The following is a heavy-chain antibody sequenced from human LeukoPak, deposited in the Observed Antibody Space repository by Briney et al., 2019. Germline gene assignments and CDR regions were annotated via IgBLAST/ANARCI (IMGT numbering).Heavy chain of an antibody. CDR2: IYYSGST. Sequence: SETLSLTCTVSGGSVSSGSYYWSWIRQPPGKGLEWIGYIYYSGSTNYNPSLKSRVTISVDTSKNQFSLKLISVTAADTAVYYCARDRITMVRGVITRYFDYWGQGTLVTVSS. D-gene: IGHD3-10*01. J-gene: IGHJ4*02. CDR1: GGSVSSGSYY. CDR3: ARDRITMVRGVITRYFDY. V-gene: IGHV4-61*01.